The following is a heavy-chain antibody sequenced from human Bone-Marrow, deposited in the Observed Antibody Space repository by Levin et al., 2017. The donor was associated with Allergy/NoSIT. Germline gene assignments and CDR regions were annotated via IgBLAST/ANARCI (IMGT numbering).Heavy chain of an antibody. CDR2: VHHSVSS. CDR3: ARWYSSSGYFDY. J-gene: IGHJ4*02. V-gene: IGHV4-38-2*01. Sequence: SETLSLTCAVSGYSINSGYYWGWIRQPPGMGLEWIGSVHHSVSSNYNPSLKSRVTISVDTSKKQFSLKLSSVTAADTAVYYCARWYSSSGYFDYWGQGTPVTVSS. CDR1: GYSINSGYY. D-gene: IGHD6-13*01.